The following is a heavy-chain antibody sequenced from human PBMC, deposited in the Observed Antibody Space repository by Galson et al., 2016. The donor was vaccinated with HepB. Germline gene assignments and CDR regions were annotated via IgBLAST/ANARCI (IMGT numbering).Heavy chain of an antibody. J-gene: IGHJ5*02. CDR1: GFTFSSYA. CDR2: ISASGGST. CDR3: AKGLNWFDP. V-gene: IGHV3-23*01. Sequence: SLRLSCAASGFTFSSYAMSWVRQAPGKGLEWVSSISASGGSTYHADSVNGRFTISRDNSKNTLYLQMNSLRAEDTAVYYCAKGLNWFDPWGQGTLVTVSS.